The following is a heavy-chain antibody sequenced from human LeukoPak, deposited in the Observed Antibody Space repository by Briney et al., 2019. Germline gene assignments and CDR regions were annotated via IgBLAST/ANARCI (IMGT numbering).Heavy chain of an antibody. D-gene: IGHD6-13*01. CDR3: ARVRFGYSSSWFSKDYYYGMDV. J-gene: IGHJ6*02. CDR1: GGSISSYY. CDR2: IYYSGST. V-gene: IGHV4-59*01. Sequence: SETLSLTCTVSGGSISSYYWSWIRQPPGKGLEWIGYIYYSGSTNYNPSLKSRVTISVDTSKNQFSLKLSSVTAADMAVYYCARVRFGYSSSWFSKDYYYGMDVWGQGTTVTVSS.